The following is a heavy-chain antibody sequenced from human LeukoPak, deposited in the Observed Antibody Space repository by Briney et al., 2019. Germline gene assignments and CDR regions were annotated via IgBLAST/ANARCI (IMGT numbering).Heavy chain of an antibody. J-gene: IGHJ4*02. V-gene: IGHV1-69*05. CDR3: ARSYYCSGSSFDY. D-gene: IGHD3-10*01. CDR2: IIPIFGTA. CDR1: GGTFSSYA. Sequence: GASVRVSCKASGGTFSSYAISWVRQAPGQGLEWMGRIIPIFGTANYAQKFQGRVTITTDESTSTAYMELSSLRSEDTAGSYCARSYYCSGSSFDYWGQGTLVTVSS.